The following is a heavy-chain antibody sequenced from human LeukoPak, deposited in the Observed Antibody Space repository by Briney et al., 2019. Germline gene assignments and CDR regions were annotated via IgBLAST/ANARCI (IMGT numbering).Heavy chain of an antibody. V-gene: IGHV1-2*02. CDR2: INPNSGGT. CDR3: ARADYYDSSGYYPAQGGAFDI. J-gene: IGHJ3*02. Sequence: ASVKVSCKASGYTFTGDYMHWVRQAPGQGLEWMGWINPNSGGTNYAQKFQGRVTMTRDTSISTAYMELSRLRSDDTAVYYCARADYYDSSGYYPAQGGAFDIWGQGTMVTVSS. CDR1: GYTFTGDY. D-gene: IGHD3-22*01.